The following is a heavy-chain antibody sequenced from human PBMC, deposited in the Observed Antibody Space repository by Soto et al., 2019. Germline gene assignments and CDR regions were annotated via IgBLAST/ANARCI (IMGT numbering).Heavy chain of an antibody. Sequence: GASVKVSCKASGYSFSSYGITWVRQAPGQGLEWLGWISPYNDDTKYAQRLQGRVTMTTDTSTRTAYIDIRGLRSDDTAIYYCARGGYYDSSGARNYHYYGMDVWGQGTTVTVS. CDR1: GYSFSSYG. V-gene: IGHV1-18*01. D-gene: IGHD3-22*01. CDR2: ISPYNDDT. CDR3: ARGGYYDSSGARNYHYYGMDV. J-gene: IGHJ6*02.